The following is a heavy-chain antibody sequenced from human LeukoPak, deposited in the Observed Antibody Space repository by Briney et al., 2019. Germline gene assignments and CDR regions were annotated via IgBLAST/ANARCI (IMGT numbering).Heavy chain of an antibody. V-gene: IGHV4-34*01. CDR3: ARLPGSWLYYFDY. CDR2: INHSGST. CDR1: GGSISSYY. J-gene: IGHJ4*02. D-gene: IGHD1-26*01. Sequence: SETLSLTCTVSGGSISSYYWSWIRQPPGKGLEWIGEINHSGSTNYNPSLKSRVTISVDTSKNQFSLKLSSVTAADTAVYYCARLPGSWLYYFDYWGQGTLVTVSS.